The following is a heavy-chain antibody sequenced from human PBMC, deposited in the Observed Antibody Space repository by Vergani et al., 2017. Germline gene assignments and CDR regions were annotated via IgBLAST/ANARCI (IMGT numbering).Heavy chain of an antibody. D-gene: IGHD1-26*01. V-gene: IGHV3-49*04. CDR2: IRSKAYGGTT. J-gene: IGHJ3*02. CDR1: GFTFGDYA. CDR3: AKFSEWELLTRVDAFDI. Sequence: EVQLVESGGGLVQPGRSLRLSCTASGFTFGDYAMSWVRQAPGKGLEWVGFIRSKAYGGTTEYAASVKGRFTISRDDSKSIAYLQMNSLKTEDTAVYYCAKFSEWELLTRVDAFDIWGQGTMVTVSS.